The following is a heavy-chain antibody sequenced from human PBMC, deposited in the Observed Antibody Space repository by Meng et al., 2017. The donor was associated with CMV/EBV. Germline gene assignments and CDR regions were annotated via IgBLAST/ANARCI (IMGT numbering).Heavy chain of an antibody. CDR2: ISGSGGST. CDR3: AKGKYYDFWSGAPDAFDI. CDR1: GFTFSSYA. J-gene: IGHJ3*02. D-gene: IGHD3-3*01. Sequence: GESLKISCAASGFTFSSYAMSWARQAPGKGLEWVSAISGSGGSTYYADSVKGRFTISRDNSKNTLYLQMNSLRAEDTAVYYCAKGKYYDFWSGAPDAFDIWGQGTMVTVSS. V-gene: IGHV3-23*01.